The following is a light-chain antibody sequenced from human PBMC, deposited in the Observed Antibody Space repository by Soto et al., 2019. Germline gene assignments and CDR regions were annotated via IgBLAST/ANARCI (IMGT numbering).Light chain of an antibody. CDR1: QSISDW. V-gene: IGKV1-5*03. CDR3: QQYNSYPIM. J-gene: IGKJ5*01. CDR2: KAS. Sequence: DIQMTQSPSTLSASVGDRVTITCRASQSISDWLAWYQQKPGKAPKLLIYKASGLESGVPSRFSGSGSGTEFTLTITSLQPDDFATYYCQQYNSYPIMFGQGTRLEIK.